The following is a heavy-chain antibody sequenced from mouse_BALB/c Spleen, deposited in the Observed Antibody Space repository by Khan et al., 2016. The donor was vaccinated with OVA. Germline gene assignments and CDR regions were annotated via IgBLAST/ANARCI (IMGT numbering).Heavy chain of an antibody. CDR2: IGSDGSTI. V-gene: IGHV5-17*02. CDR3: ASSGYWSWLAS. Sequence: EVELVESGGGLVQPGGSRKLSCTASGFTFRSFGIHWVRQAPEKGLEWVAYIGSDGSTIYYADTVTGRFIISSDNHKNTLLLQQTSVRSVDTAVYDWASSGYWSWLASWGQGTLVTVSA. D-gene: IGHD2-3*01. CDR1: GFTFRSFG. J-gene: IGHJ3*01.